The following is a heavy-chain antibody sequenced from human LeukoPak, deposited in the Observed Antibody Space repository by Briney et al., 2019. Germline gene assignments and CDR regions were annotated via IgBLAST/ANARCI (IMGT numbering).Heavy chain of an antibody. CDR2: INHSGST. Sequence: SETLSLTCAVYGGSFSGYYWSWIRQPPGKGLEWIGEINHSGSTNYNPSLKSRVTTSVDTSKNQFSLKLSSVTAADTAVYYCALRITMIVVATDAFDIWGQGTMVTVSP. CDR1: GGSFSGYY. J-gene: IGHJ3*02. D-gene: IGHD3-22*01. CDR3: ALRITMIVVATDAFDI. V-gene: IGHV4-34*01.